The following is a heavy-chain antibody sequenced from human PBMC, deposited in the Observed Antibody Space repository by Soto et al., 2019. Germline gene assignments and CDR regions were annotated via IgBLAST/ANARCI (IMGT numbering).Heavy chain of an antibody. D-gene: IGHD2-2*01. V-gene: IGHV3-23*01. CDR1: GFTFSLYA. Sequence: EVQLLESGGGLVQPGGSLRLSCAGSGFTFSLYAMTWVRQAPGKGLEWVPTLSDSGGHTYYADSVKGRFTISRDNPKNALYLQMNSLRAEDTAVYYCAKDSQSVSVSAARVYGMDVWGQGTTVTVSS. CDR2: LSDSGGHT. J-gene: IGHJ6*02. CDR3: AKDSQSVSVSAARVYGMDV.